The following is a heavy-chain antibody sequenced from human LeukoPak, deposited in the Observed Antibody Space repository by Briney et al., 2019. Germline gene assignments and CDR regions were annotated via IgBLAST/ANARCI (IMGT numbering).Heavy chain of an antibody. CDR1: GGSFSGYC. CDR3: ARVVIAAAFFDY. CDR2: INHSGST. D-gene: IGHD6-13*01. V-gene: IGHV4-34*01. Sequence: SETLSLTCAVYGGSFSGYCWSWIRQPPGKGLEWIGEINHSGSTNYNPSLKSRVTISVDTSKNQFSLKLSSVTAADTAVYYCARVVIAAAFFDYWGQGTLVTVSS. J-gene: IGHJ4*02.